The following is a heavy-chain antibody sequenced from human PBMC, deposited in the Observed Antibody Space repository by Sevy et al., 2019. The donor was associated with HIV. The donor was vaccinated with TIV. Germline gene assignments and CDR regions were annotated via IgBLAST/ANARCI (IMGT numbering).Heavy chain of an antibody. D-gene: IGHD6-19*01. CDR2: ISWNSGSI. CDR3: AKDSTGLAVAGTGYYYYGMDV. J-gene: IGHJ6*01. V-gene: IGHV3-9*01. CDR1: GFTFDDYA. Sequence: GGSLRLSCAASGFTFDDYAMHWVRQAPGKGLEWVSGISWNSGSIGYGDSVKGRLTISRDNDKNSLYLEMNSLRAEVSALYYCAKDSTGLAVAGTGYYYYGMDVWGQRTTVTVSS.